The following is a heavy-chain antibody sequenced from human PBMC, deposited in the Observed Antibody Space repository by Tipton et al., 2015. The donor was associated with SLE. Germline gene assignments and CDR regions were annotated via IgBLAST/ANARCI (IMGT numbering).Heavy chain of an antibody. Sequence: LRLSCNVSGYSISSGSYYWTRIRQPAGKGLEWIGRIYTSGTTNYNPSLKNRVTISVDTSKNQFSLKLTSVTAADTAVYYCARGLFGWELPYWGQGTPVTVSS. CDR2: IYTSGTT. J-gene: IGHJ4*02. V-gene: IGHV4-61*02. CDR1: GYSISSGSYY. CDR3: ARGLFGWELPY. D-gene: IGHD1-26*01.